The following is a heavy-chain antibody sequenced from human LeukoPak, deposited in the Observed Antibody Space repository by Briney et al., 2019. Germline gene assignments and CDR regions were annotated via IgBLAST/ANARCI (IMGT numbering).Heavy chain of an antibody. CDR2: ISRSGGTT. Sequence: GGSLRLSCAASGFTFSSYDMTWVRQTPGKGLEWVALISRSGGTTYYADSVTGRFTISRDNSKNTLYLQMNSLRAEDTAEYYCAKRGGTESFYYYYYMDVWGKGTTVTVSS. D-gene: IGHD2-15*01. CDR3: AKRGGTESFYYYYYMDV. J-gene: IGHJ6*03. V-gene: IGHV3-23*01. CDR1: GFTFSSYD.